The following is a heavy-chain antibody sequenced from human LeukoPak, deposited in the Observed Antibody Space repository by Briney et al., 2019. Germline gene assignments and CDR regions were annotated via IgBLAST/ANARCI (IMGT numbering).Heavy chain of an antibody. Sequence: GGSLRLSCAASGFTFSGSAMHWVRQASGKGLEWVGRIRSKANSYATAYAASVKGRFTISRDDPKNTAYLQMNSLKTEDTAVYYCTRHADYYDSSGYHFDYWGQGTLVTVSS. V-gene: IGHV3-73*01. CDR3: TRHADYYDSSGYHFDY. CDR1: GFTFSGSA. J-gene: IGHJ4*02. CDR2: IRSKANSYAT. D-gene: IGHD3-22*01.